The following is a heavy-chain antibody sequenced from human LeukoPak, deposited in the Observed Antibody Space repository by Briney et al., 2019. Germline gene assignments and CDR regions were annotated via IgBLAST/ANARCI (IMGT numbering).Heavy chain of an antibody. Sequence: ASVKVSCKASGYTFTSYGFSWVRQAPGRGLECMGWISAYNGDTSYAQRFQGRVTMTTDTSTTTVYMELRSLRSDDTAVYYCARDYVAMSTIRDFGYWGQGTLVTVSS. CDR1: GYTFTSYG. J-gene: IGHJ4*02. V-gene: IGHV1-18*04. CDR2: ISAYNGDT. CDR3: ARDYVAMSTIRDFGY. D-gene: IGHD5-24*01.